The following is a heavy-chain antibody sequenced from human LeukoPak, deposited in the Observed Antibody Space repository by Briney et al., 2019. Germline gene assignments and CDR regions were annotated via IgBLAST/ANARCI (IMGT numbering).Heavy chain of an antibody. CDR2: IYPADSDT. D-gene: IGHD5-24*01. J-gene: IGHJ5*02. CDR1: GYIFTNYC. CDR3: ARTDYNFWFDP. Sequence: GYSLKISCKGSGYIFTNYCIVWVRQMPGKGLEWMGIIYPADSDTRYSPSFQGQVSISVDKSINNAYLQWTSLKASDTAMYYCARTDYNFWFDPWGQGTLVTVSS. V-gene: IGHV5-51*01.